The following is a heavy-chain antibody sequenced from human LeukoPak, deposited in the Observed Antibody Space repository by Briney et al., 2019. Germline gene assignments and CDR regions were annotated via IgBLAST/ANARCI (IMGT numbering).Heavy chain of an antibody. CDR3: AKRADTGTSSSGWYDY. CDR2: ISGGGGSI. D-gene: IGHD6-19*01. V-gene: IGHV3-23*01. J-gene: IGHJ4*02. Sequence: GGSLRLSCAASGFTFSSYAMSWARQAPGKGLEWVSAISGGGGSIYYADSVRGRFTTSRDNSKNTLYLQMNSLRAEDTAVYYCAKRADTGTSSSGWYDYWGQGTQVTVSS. CDR1: GFTFSSYA.